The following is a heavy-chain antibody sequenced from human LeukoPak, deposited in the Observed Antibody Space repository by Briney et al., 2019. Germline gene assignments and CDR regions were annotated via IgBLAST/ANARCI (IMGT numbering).Heavy chain of an antibody. CDR3: ATGIAAEIDY. J-gene: IGHJ4*02. CDR2: RSSTGIT. Sequence: PSETLSLTCSVSGGSISISNYFWGWIRQPPGKGLEWIASRSSTGITHYYPSLESRISVSVDTSRNQFSLKLSSVTAADTAVYYCATGIAAEIDYWGQGTLVTVSS. CDR1: GGSISISNYF. V-gene: IGHV4-39*07. D-gene: IGHD6-13*01.